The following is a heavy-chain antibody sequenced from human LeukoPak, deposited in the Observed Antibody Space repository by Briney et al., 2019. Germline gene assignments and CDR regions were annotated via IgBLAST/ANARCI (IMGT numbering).Heavy chain of an antibody. J-gene: IGHJ3*02. CDR3: ARHEGYVHAFDI. D-gene: IGHD2-2*01. CDR2: ISYSGST. Sequence: PSETLSLTCTVSAGSISNYYWSWIRQPPGKGLEWIGYISYSGSTNYNPSLKSRVTISVDTSKNQFSLKLSSVTAADTAVYYCARHEGYVHAFDIWGQGTMVTVSS. V-gene: IGHV4-59*08. CDR1: AGSISNYY.